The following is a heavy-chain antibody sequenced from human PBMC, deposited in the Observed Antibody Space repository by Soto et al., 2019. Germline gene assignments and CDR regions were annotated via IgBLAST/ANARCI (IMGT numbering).Heavy chain of an antibody. CDR3: ARALEVVASFDNWFDP. J-gene: IGHJ5*02. V-gene: IGHV1-69*01. D-gene: IGHD2-15*01. Sequence: QVQLVQSGAEMKKPGSSVKVSCKASGGTFSSYAISWVRQAPGQGLEWMGGIIPIFGTANYAQKFQGRVTITADESTSTAYMELISLRSEHTAVYYCARALEVVASFDNWFDPWGQGTLVTVSS. CDR2: IIPIFGTA. CDR1: GGTFSSYA.